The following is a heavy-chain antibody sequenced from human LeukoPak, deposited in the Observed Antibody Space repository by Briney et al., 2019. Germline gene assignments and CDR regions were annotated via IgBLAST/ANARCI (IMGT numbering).Heavy chain of an antibody. CDR3: ARPGQQWLAYFDY. D-gene: IGHD6-19*01. CDR2: ISSSSSYI. Sequence: SGGSLRLSCAASGFTFSSYSMNWVRQAPGKGLEWVSSISSSSSYICYADSVKGRFTISRDNAKNSLYLQMNSLRAEDTAVYYCARPGQQWLAYFDYWGQGTLVTVSS. J-gene: IGHJ4*02. CDR1: GFTFSSYS. V-gene: IGHV3-21*01.